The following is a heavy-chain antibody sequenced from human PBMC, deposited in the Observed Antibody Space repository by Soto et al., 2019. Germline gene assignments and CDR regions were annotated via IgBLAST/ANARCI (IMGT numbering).Heavy chain of an antibody. Sequence: PSETLSLTCTVSGGSISSSSYYWGWIRQPPGKGLGWIGSIYYSGSTYYNPSLKSRVTISVETSKNQFSLKLSSVTAADTAVYYCARARMGGVVAVPAASSCFAYWAQGTLVPVSA. CDR3: ARARMGGVVAVPAASSCFAY. J-gene: IGHJ4*02. CDR2: IYYSGST. D-gene: IGHD2-2*01. CDR1: GGSISSSSYY. V-gene: IGHV4-39*07.